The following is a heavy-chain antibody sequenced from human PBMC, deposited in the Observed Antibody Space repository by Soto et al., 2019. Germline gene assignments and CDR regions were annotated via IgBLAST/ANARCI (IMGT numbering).Heavy chain of an antibody. CDR1: GASISNTSYF. Sequence: LSLTFALSGASISNTSYFWGWIRQPPWNGLEWVGKMFSTGSSTYSPSHKGLVTFSVDKSKNHFSLRIFSMTASDTAVYFCSNRYYNLTAGYSYCESFYFDNCGPGILVTVSS. D-gene: IGHD3-9*01. CDR2: MFSTGSS. CDR3: SNRYYNLTAGYSYCESFYFDN. V-gene: IGHV4-39*02. J-gene: IGHJ4*02.